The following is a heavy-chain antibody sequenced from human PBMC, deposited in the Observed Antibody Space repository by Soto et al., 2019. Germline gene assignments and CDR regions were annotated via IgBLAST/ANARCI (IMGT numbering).Heavy chain of an antibody. Sequence: QVQLVQSGPELKKPGASVKVSCKTFGYSFHNSGISWVRQAPGQGLEWMGWISVFNGYAHYAQKFQGRVIMTADTFTNTAYMELRGLRSDDTAMYYCSKNGTTWFASWGQGRPVTGSS. CDR2: ISVFNGYA. CDR3: SKNGTTWFAS. J-gene: IGHJ5*01. CDR1: GYSFHNSG. V-gene: IGHV1-18*01. D-gene: IGHD1-1*01.